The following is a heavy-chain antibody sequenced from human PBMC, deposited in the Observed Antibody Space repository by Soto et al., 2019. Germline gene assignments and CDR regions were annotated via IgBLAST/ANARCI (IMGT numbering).Heavy chain of an antibody. D-gene: IGHD2-15*01. CDR3: ARGCSGGSCHPGGAFEI. Sequence: PGGSLRLSCAASGFTVSSNYMSWVRQAPGKGLEWVSVIYSGGSTYYADSVKGRFTISRDNSKNTLYLQMNSLRAEDTAVYYCARGCSGGSCHPGGAFEIWGQGTMVTGSS. V-gene: IGHV3-66*01. J-gene: IGHJ3*02. CDR2: IYSGGST. CDR1: GFTVSSNY.